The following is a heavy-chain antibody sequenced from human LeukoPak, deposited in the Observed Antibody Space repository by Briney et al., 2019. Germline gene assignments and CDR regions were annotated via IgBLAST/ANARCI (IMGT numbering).Heavy chain of an antibody. D-gene: IGHD5-18*01. Sequence: GGSLRLSCAASGFTFNYYAMHWVRQAPGQGLEWMGIINPSGGSTNYAQKFQGRVTMTRDTSTSTVYMELSSLRSEDTAVFYCAGVKGNSEIQPFDYWGQGTLVTVSS. CDR1: GFTFNYYA. CDR2: INPSGGST. CDR3: AGVKGNSEIQPFDY. J-gene: IGHJ4*02. V-gene: IGHV1-46*02.